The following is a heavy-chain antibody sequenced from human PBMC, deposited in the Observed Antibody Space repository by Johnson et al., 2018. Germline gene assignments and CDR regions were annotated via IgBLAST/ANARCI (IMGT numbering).Heavy chain of an antibody. J-gene: IGHJ6*02. D-gene: IGHD3-10*01. Sequence: VQLVESGGGLVQPGGSLRLSCAASGFTFSSYDMHWVRQATGKGLEWVSAIGTAGDTYYPGSVKGRFTISRENAKNSLYLQMNSLRAGDTAGYYCARATPLVKARWFGEEDYYYGMDVWGQGTTVTVSS. CDR2: IGTAGDT. CDR3: ARATPLVKARWFGEEDYYYGMDV. V-gene: IGHV3-13*01. CDR1: GFTFSSYD.